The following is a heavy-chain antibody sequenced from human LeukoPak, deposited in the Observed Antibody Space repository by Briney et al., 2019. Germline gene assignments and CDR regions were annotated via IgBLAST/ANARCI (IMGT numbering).Heavy chain of an antibody. CDR2: IYHSGST. D-gene: IGHD6-25*01. V-gene: IGHV4-4*02. J-gene: IGHJ4*01. CDR3: GRRPAKRGAWGPFCY. CDR1: GGSISSSNW. Sequence: SGTLSLTCAVSGGSISSSNWWSWVRQPPGKGLEWIGEIYHSGSTNYNPSLKSRVTISVDKSKNQFSLKLSSVTAADTAVYYWGRRPAKRGAWGPFCYWGQGNLGTRSS.